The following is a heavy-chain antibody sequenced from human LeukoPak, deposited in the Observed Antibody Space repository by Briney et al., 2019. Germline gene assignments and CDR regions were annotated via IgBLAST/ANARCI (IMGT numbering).Heavy chain of an antibody. CDR1: GYTFTGYY. J-gene: IGHJ4*02. D-gene: IGHD3-22*01. V-gene: IGHV1-2*02. Sequence: GASVKVSCKASGYTFTGYYMNWVRQAPGQGLERMGWINPNSGGTNYAQKFQGRVTMTRDTSISTAYMELSRLRSDDTAVYYCARLTEYYYDSSGYYTEDDYWGQGTLVTVSS. CDR3: ARLTEYYYDSSGYYTEDDY. CDR2: INPNSGGT.